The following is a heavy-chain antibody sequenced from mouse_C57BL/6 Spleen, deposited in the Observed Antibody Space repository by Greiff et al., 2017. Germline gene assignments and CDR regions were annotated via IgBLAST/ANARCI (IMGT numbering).Heavy chain of an antibody. V-gene: IGHV1-52*01. CDR3: ARSMVTAFDY. Sequence: QVQLKQPGAELVRPGSSVKLSCKASGYTFTSYWMHWVKQRPIQGLEWIGNIDPSDSETHYNQKFKDKATLTVDKSSSTAYMQLSSLTSEDSAVYYCARSMVTAFDYWGQGTTLTVSS. CDR2: IDPSDSET. CDR1: GYTFTSYW. J-gene: IGHJ2*01. D-gene: IGHD2-2*01.